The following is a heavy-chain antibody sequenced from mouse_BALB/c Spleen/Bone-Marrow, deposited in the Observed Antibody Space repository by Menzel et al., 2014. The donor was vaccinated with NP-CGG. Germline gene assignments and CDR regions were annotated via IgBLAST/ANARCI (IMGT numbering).Heavy chain of an antibody. CDR2: INPYNGGT. V-gene: IGHV1-18*01. D-gene: IGHD2-1*01. J-gene: IGHJ4*01. Sequence: EVQLQQSGPELVKPGASVKISCKASGYSFTGYTMNWVKQSHGKNLEWIGLINPYNGGTSYNQKFKGRAALTVDKSSSTAYMELLSLTSEDSAVYYCARSGLYYGNYLYAMDFWGQGTSVTASS. CDR1: GYSFTGYT. CDR3: ARSGLYYGNYLYAMDF.